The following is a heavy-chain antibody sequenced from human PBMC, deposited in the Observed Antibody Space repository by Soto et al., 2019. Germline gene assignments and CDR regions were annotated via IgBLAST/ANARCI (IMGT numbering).Heavy chain of an antibody. CDR2: INGDGSTA. J-gene: IGHJ5*02. CDR3: VRDSPTNLEDADTVASWFDP. Sequence: EVLLVESGGGLVQPGGSLRLSCAASGFNFNFYWMHWVRQAPGKGLVWVSRINGDGSTADYADSVKGRFTISRDYAKNTLFLQMDSLRVEDTAVYYCVRDSPTNLEDADTVASWFDPWGQGTLVTVSS. CDR1: GFNFNFYW. D-gene: IGHD5-12*01. V-gene: IGHV3-74*01.